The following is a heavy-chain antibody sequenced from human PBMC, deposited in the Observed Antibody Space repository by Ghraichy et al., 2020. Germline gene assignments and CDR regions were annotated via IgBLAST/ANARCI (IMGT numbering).Heavy chain of an antibody. Sequence: GGSLRLSCAASGFTFSSYAMSWVRQAPGKGLEWVSAISGSGGSTYYADSVKGRFTISRDNSKNTLYLQMNSLRAEDTAVYYCAKDLNRTPPDSSGYYSPLYPTWEKTDAFDIWGQGTMVTVSS. CDR3: AKDLNRTPPDSSGYYSPLYPTWEKTDAFDI. J-gene: IGHJ3*02. CDR2: ISGSGGST. D-gene: IGHD3-22*01. V-gene: IGHV3-23*01. CDR1: GFTFSSYA.